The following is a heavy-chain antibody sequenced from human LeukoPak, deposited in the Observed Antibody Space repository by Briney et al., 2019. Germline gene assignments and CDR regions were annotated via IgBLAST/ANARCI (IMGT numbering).Heavy chain of an antibody. D-gene: IGHD6-19*01. J-gene: IGHJ4*02. V-gene: IGHV1-8*01. CDR2: MNPNSGNT. Sequence: ASVKVSCKASGYTFTSYGINWVRQAPGQGLEWMGWMNPNSGNTGYAQKFQGRVTMTRNTSISTAYMELSSLRSEDTAVYYCARGIAVAGTDYWGQGTLVTVSS. CDR1: GYTFTSYG. CDR3: ARGIAVAGTDY.